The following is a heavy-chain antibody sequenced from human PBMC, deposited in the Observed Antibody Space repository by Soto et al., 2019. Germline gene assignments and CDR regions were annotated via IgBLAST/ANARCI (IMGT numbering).Heavy chain of an antibody. J-gene: IGHJ4*02. CDR2: IDPSDSYT. Sequence: LXISCKSSGYRFTTDLISWVRQMPRKGLEWMGRIDPSDSYTSYSPSFQGHVTISADKSISTAYLQWDSLTASDTAVYYCARLRIAARGDPGHWGQGTLVTVSS. CDR3: ARLRIAARGDPGH. V-gene: IGHV5-10-1*01. CDR1: GYRFTTDL. D-gene: IGHD6-6*01.